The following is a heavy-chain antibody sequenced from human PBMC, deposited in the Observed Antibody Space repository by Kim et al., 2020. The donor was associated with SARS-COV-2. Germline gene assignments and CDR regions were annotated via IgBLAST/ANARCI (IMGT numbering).Heavy chain of an antibody. Sequence: SETLSLTCTVSGGSISYYYWTWIRQPPGKGLEWIGYVFDSGSTNYNPSLKSRVTISLGTSKKQFSLQLTSVTAAETAVYYCARGKYYYDGSGNPRFWYFDLWGRGTLVTVSS. CDR2: VFDSGST. V-gene: IGHV4-59*01. D-gene: IGHD3-22*01. CDR1: GGSISYYY. CDR3: ARGKYYYDGSGNPRFWYFDL. J-gene: IGHJ2*01.